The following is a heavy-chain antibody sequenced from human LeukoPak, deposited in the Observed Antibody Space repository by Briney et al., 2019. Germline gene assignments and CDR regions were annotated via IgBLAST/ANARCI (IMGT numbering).Heavy chain of an antibody. CDR2: IRYDGSNK. CDR3: VPNGGGPPYFDY. V-gene: IGHV3-30*02. J-gene: IGHJ4*02. D-gene: IGHD3-16*01. Sequence: GGSLRLSCAASGFTFSSYGMHWVRQAPGKGLEWVAFIRYDGSNKYYADSVKGRFTISRDNSKNALYLQMNNLRLEDTAVYYCVPNGGGPPYFDYWGQGTLVTVSS. CDR1: GFTFSSYG.